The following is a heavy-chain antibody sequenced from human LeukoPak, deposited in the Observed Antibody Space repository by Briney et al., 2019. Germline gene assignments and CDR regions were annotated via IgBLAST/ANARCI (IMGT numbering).Heavy chain of an antibody. Sequence: GGSLRLSCAVSGFTFSSYSMNWVRQAPGKGLEWVSSISSSSSYIYYADSVKGRFTISRDNAKNSLYLQMNSLRAEDTAVYYCARDQGTTYYYDSSGYTFDYWGQGTLVTVSS. CDR3: ARDQGTTYYYDSSGYTFDY. D-gene: IGHD3-22*01. CDR1: GFTFSSYS. V-gene: IGHV3-21*01. J-gene: IGHJ4*02. CDR2: ISSSSSYI.